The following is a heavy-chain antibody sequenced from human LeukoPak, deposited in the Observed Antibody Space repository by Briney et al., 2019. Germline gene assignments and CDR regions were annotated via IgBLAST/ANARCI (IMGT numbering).Heavy chain of an antibody. CDR1: GYTFTSYG. CDR3: ARGTMVRGVILNFDY. CDR2: ISAYNGNT. Sequence: ASVKVSCKASGYTFTSYGISWVRQVPGQGLEWMGWISAYNGNTNYAQKLQGRVTMTTDTSTSTAYMELRSLRSDDTAVYYCARGTMVRGVILNFDYWGQGTLVTVSS. V-gene: IGHV1-18*04. D-gene: IGHD3-10*01. J-gene: IGHJ4*02.